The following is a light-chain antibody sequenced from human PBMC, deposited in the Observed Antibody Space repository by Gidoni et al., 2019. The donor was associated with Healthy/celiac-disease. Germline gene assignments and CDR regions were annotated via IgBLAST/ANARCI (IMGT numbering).Light chain of an antibody. Sequence: DIQMTQSPSSLSASVGDRVTITCRASQSISSYLNWYQQKPGKAHKLLIYAASSLQSGVPSRFSGSGSGTDFTLTISSLQPEDFATYYCQQSYSTPPYTFXXXTKLEIK. CDR3: QQSYSTPPYT. CDR2: AAS. CDR1: QSISSY. J-gene: IGKJ2*01. V-gene: IGKV1-39*01.